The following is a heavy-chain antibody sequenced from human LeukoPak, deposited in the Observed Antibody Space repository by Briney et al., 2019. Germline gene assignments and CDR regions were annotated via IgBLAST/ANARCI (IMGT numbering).Heavy chain of an antibody. CDR1: GGSISSYY. J-gene: IGHJ4*02. V-gene: IGHV4-59*01. CDR2: IYYSGST. D-gene: IGHD3-3*01. Sequence: PSETLSLTCTVSGGSISSYYWSWIRQPPGKGLEWIGYIYYSGSTNYNPSLKSRVTISVDTPKNQFSLKLSSVTAADTAVYYCARASRFLEWFLDYWGQGTLVTVSS. CDR3: ARASRFLEWFLDY.